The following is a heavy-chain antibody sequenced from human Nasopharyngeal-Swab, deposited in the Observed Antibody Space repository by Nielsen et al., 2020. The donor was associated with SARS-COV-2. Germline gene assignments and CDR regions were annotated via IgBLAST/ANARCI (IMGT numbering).Heavy chain of an antibody. J-gene: IGHJ4*02. D-gene: IGHD3-16*01. CDR2: ISGSGGST. CDR3: AKSKIMITFGGARDYFDY. V-gene: IGHV3-23*01. CDR1: GFTFSSYA. Sequence: GESLKISCAASGFTFSSYAMSWVRQAPGKGLERVSAISGSGGSTYRADSEKGRFTISRDNSKNTLYLQMNSLRAEDTAVYYCAKSKIMITFGGARDYFDYWGQGTLVTVSS.